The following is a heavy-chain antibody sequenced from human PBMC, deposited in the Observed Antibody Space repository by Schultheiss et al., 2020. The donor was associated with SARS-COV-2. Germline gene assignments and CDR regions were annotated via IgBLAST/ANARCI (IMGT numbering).Heavy chain of an antibody. D-gene: IGHD5-18*01. CDR3: ARGGKGYSYGYWALDY. CDR2: ISGSRTYI. Sequence: GESLKISCAASGFTFSTYAMSWVRQAPGKGLEWVSSISGSRTYIYYADSVKGRFTISRDNAKNSLYLQMNSLRAEDTAVYYCARGGKGYSYGYWALDYWGQGTLVTVSS. J-gene: IGHJ4*02. CDR1: GFTFSTYA. V-gene: IGHV3-21*04.